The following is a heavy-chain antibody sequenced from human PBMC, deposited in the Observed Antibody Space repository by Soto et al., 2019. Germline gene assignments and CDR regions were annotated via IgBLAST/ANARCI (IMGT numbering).Heavy chain of an antibody. CDR2: IYYSVRT. J-gene: IGHJ4*02. Sequence: SETLSLTCTVSGGSISSGGYYCSWIHQHPGKGLEWIGYIYYSVRTYYNPSLKSRVTISVDTSKNQFSLKLSSVAAADTAVYYCARVRGGGPFDDWGQGTPSTVSS. CDR3: ARVRGGGPFDD. CDR1: GGSISSGGYY. V-gene: IGHV4-31*03. D-gene: IGHD2-15*01.